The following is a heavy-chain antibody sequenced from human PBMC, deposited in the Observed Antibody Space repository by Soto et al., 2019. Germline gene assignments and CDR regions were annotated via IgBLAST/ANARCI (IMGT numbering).Heavy chain of an antibody. CDR3: ARDREVTPPYYYVMDV. V-gene: IGHV4-59*11. Sequence: RWSVAGGTSVDHDGRWILQPPGKGLEWVGYIYYSGSANYNPSLKSRVTISVDTPKNQPSLKLSSVTAADTAVYYCARDREVTPPYYYVMDVWGQGTTVTVSS. CDR1: GGTSVDHD. CDR2: IYYSGSA. J-gene: IGHJ6*02. D-gene: IGHD2-21*02.